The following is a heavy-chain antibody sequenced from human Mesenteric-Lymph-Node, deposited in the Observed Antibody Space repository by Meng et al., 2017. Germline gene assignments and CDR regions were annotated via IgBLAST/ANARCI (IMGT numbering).Heavy chain of an antibody. D-gene: IGHD2-21*02. J-gene: IGHJ4*02. CDR3: ARVGAYCGGDCYHPR. Sequence: QGPLQTRGPGLGKPSGPRSLTCTCSGGSISSSSYYWGWIRQPPGKGLEWIGSIYYSGSTYYNPSLKSRVTISVDESKNQFSLRLSSVTAADTAVYYCARVGAYCGGDCYHPRWGQGTLVTVSS. V-gene: IGHV4-39*07. CDR2: IYYSGST. CDR1: GGSISSSSYY.